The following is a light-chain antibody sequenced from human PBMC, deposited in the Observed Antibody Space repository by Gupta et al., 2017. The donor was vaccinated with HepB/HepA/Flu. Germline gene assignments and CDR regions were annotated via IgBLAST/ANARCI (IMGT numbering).Light chain of an antibody. CDR1: SGHSGYI. CDR3: ETWDNNVVV. J-gene: IGLJ2*01. V-gene: IGLV4-60*03. CDR2: LESSEVY. Sequence: PVLFPSTFVSASLGSSVQPTCHLSSGHSGYIIAWHRQQPGKAPRYLMMLESSEVYNRESGVPARFSGSSSGADRYLIISNLQSEDEADYYCETWDNNVVVFGGGTKVSVL.